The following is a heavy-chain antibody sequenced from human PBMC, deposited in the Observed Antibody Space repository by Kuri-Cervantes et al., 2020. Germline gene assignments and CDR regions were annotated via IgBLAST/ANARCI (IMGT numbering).Heavy chain of an antibody. J-gene: IGHJ4*02. D-gene: IGHD3-22*01. V-gene: IGHV4-34*01. CDR3: ARGLRMIPRVFPSFDY. CDR1: GGSFSGYY. CDR2: INHSGST. Sequence: GSLRLSCAVYGGSFSGYYWSWIRQPPGEGLEWIGEINHSGSTNYNPSLKSRVTISVDTSKNQFSLKLSSVTAADTAVYYCARGLRMIPRVFPSFDYWGQGTLVTVSS.